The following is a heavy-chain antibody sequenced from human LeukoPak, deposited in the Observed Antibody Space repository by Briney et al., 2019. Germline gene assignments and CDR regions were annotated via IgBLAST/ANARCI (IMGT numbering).Heavy chain of an antibody. CDR3: VREDTPATANY. Sequence: QAGGSLRLSCAASGFNFANHAMSWVRQTAGKGLEWVSAISGGGDITYCADSVKGRFTISRDNSKDTLFLQMHSLRPGDTAVYYCVREDTPATANYWGQGTLVTISS. V-gene: IGHV3-23*01. CDR2: ISGGGDIT. CDR1: GFNFANHA. D-gene: IGHD2-21*02. J-gene: IGHJ4*02.